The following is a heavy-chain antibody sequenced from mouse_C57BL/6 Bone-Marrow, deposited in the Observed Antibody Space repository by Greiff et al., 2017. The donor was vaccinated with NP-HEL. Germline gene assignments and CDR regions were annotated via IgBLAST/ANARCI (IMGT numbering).Heavy chain of an antibody. CDR2: IDPSDSET. CDR3: ARMDGNYEDWYFDV. J-gene: IGHJ1*03. Sequence: QVQLQQPGAELVRPGSSVKLSCKASGYTFTSYWMHWVKQRPIQGLEWIGNIDPSDSETPYNQKFKDKATLTVDKSSSTAYMQLSSLTSEDSAVYYCARMDGNYEDWYFDVWGTGTTVTVSS. CDR1: GYTFTSYW. V-gene: IGHV1-52*01. D-gene: IGHD2-1*01.